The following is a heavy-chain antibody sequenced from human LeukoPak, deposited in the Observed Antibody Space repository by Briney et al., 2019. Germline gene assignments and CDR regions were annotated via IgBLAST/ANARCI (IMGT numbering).Heavy chain of an antibody. J-gene: IGHJ4*02. V-gene: IGHV3-74*01. CDR1: GFTFRSYW. CDR2: INSDGSST. D-gene: IGHD3-10*01. Sequence: GGSLRLSCAASGFTFRSYWMHWVRQAPGKGLVWVSRINSDGSSTSYADSVKGRFTISRDNAKNTLYLQMNSLRAEDTAVYYCAREKATYGSGSYYYWGQGTLVTVSS. CDR3: AREKATYGSGSYYY.